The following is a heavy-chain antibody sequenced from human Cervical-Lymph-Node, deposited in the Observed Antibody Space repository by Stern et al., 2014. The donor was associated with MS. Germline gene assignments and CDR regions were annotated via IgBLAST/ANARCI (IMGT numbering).Heavy chain of an antibody. CDR2: ISGSSSTI. Sequence: EVQLVESGGGLIQPGGSLRLSCATSGFTFNNYAMNWVRQAPGKGLEWVSYISGSSSTIWHADSVKGRFTISRDTAKNALYLQMNSVRGEDTAVYYCARVGSTSHVYYYYAMDVWGQGTAVTVSS. D-gene: IGHD4-11*01. V-gene: IGHV3-48*01. CDR3: ARVGSTSHVYYYYAMDV. CDR1: GFTFNNYA. J-gene: IGHJ6*02.